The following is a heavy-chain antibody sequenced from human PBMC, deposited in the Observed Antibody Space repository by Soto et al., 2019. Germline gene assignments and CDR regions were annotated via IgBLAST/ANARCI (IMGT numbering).Heavy chain of an antibody. CDR3: AKDQEVGFGDLRTVDFHFDY. CDR2: ISASGGGT. V-gene: IGHV3-23*01. D-gene: IGHD3-10*01. CDR1: GFTFSSYG. J-gene: IGHJ4*02. Sequence: SCAASGFTFSSYGMSWVRQTPGKGLEWVSAISASGGGTYYPDSMKGRFTISRDNSKNTLYLQMSSLRAEDTALYYCAKDQEVGFGDLRTVDFHFDYWGQGTPVTVSS.